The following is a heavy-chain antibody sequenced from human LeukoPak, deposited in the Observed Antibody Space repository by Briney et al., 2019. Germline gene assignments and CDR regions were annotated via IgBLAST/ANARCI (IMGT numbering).Heavy chain of an antibody. D-gene: IGHD1-7*01. V-gene: IGHV3-30*03. Sequence: GGSLRLSCVASGFTFSSYGMHWVRQAPGKGLEWVAVISKDGSDKHYPGSVRGRFTISRDNSKNTIYLQMDSLRAEDTAIYYCARDYWWNYDYWGQGTLVTVSS. CDR1: GFTFSSYG. CDR3: ARDYWWNYDY. J-gene: IGHJ4*02. CDR2: ISKDGSDK.